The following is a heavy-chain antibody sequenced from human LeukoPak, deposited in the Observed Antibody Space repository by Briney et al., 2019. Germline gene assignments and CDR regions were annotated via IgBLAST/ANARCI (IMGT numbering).Heavy chain of an antibody. V-gene: IGHV3-30*18. Sequence: GGSLRLSCAASGFTFSSYGMHWVRQAPGKGLEWVAVISYDGSNKYYADSVKGRFTISRDNSKNTLYLQMNSLRAEDTAVYYCAKASLRYFDWDAFDIWGQGTMVTVSS. CDR2: ISYDGSNK. D-gene: IGHD3-9*01. J-gene: IGHJ3*02. CDR3: AKASLRYFDWDAFDI. CDR1: GFTFSSYG.